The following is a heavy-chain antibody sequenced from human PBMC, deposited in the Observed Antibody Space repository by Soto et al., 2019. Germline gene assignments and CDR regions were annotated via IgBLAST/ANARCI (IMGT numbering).Heavy chain of an antibody. J-gene: IGHJ4*02. Sequence: KTGGSLRLSCEGSGFTFNDYYMTWIRQAPGKGLEWVAYINTLSTAIYYADSVKGRFTISRDNAKNSLYLQMNGLRAEDTATYYGARRLQWQLRPLDSWGRGTLVTVSS. V-gene: IGHV3-11*01. D-gene: IGHD6-19*01. CDR2: INTLSTAI. CDR1: GFTFNDYY. CDR3: ARRLQWQLRPLDS.